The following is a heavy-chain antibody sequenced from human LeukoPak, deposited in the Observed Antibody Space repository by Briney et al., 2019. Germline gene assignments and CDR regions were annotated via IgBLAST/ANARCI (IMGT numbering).Heavy chain of an antibody. CDR2: IIPIFGTA. J-gene: IGHJ4*02. D-gene: IGHD3-22*01. V-gene: IGHV1-69*05. CDR1: GGTFSSYA. Sequence: SVKVSCKASGGTFSSYAISWVRQAPGQGLEWMGRIIPIFGTANYAQKFQGRVTITTDESTSTAYMELSSLRSEDTAVYYCARGQYYYDSSGYYYVTFDYWGQETLVTVSS. CDR3: ARGQYYYDSSGYYYVTFDY.